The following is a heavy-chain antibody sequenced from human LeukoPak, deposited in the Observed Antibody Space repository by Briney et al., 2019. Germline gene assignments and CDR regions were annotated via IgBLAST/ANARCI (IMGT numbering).Heavy chain of an antibody. CDR2: INPNNGGT. V-gene: IGHV1-2*02. J-gene: IGHJ4*02. CDR3: ARDKYTGYETFDY. Sequence: GASVTVSFKASGYTFTGYYIHWVRQAPGQGLEWMGWINPNNGGTNYAQKFQGRVTMTRDTSISTAYMELNRLTSDDTAVYYCARDKYTGYETFDYWGQGTPVTVSS. CDR1: GYTFTGYY. D-gene: IGHD5-12*01.